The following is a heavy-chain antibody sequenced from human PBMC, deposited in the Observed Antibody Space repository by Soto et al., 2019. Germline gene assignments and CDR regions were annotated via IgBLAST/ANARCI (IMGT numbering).Heavy chain of an antibody. CDR3: ARRGDFWSGTTQAGYYYGMDV. V-gene: IGHV5-51*01. D-gene: IGHD3-3*01. Sequence: GESLKISCQASGYSFTGFWIGWVRQLPGKGLEWMGTIYPADSDTKYSPSFEGQVTISVDKSVNTAYLQWSTLKASDTATYYCARRGDFWSGTTQAGYYYGMDVWGQGTTVTAP. J-gene: IGHJ6*02. CDR1: GYSFTGFW. CDR2: IYPADSDT.